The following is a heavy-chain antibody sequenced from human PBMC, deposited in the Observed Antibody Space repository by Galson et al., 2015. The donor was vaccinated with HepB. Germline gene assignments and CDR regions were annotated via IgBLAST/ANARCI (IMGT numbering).Heavy chain of an antibody. V-gene: IGHV3-23*01. Sequence: SLRLSCAASGFTFNNYAMSWVRQAPGKGLEGLSIINTSGGNIYYTDSVKGRFTISRDNSKNTLYLQMNSLRAEDTAVHYCAKVPLDGSGYHYFQHWGQGTLVTVSS. J-gene: IGHJ1*01. CDR2: INTSGGNI. D-gene: IGHD3-22*01. CDR1: GFTFNNYA. CDR3: AKVPLDGSGYHYFQH.